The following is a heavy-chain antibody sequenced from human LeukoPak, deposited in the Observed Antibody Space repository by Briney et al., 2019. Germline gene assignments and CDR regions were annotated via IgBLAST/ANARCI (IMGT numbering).Heavy chain of an antibody. CDR3: AKDMGGVATTPFDY. CDR2: ISWNSGSI. Sequence: GRSLRLSCAASGFTFDDYAMHWVRQAPGKGLEWVSGISWNSGSICYADSVKGRFTISRDNAKNSLYLQMNSLRAEDTALYYCAKDMGGVATTPFDYWGQGTLVTVSS. V-gene: IGHV3-9*01. J-gene: IGHJ4*02. CDR1: GFTFDDYA. D-gene: IGHD5-12*01.